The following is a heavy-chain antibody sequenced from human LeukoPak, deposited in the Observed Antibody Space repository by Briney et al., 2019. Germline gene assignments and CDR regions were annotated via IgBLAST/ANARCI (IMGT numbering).Heavy chain of an antibody. CDR1: GGSISSYY. J-gene: IGHJ4*02. CDR3: ARVFPTAQLFDY. V-gene: IGHV4-59*01. CDR2: IYYSGST. D-gene: IGHD4-17*01. Sequence: PSETLSLTCTVSGGSISSYYWSWIRQPPGRGLEWIGYIYYSGSTNYNPSLKSQVTISVDTSKNQFSLKLSSVTAADTAVYYCARVFPTAQLFDYWGQGTLVTVSS.